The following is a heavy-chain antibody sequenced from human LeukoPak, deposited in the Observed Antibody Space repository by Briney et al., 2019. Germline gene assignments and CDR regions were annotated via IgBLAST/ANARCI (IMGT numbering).Heavy chain of an antibody. CDR3: ARSSEDYYYGMDV. CDR1: GYSFTSYW. Sequence: GESLQISCKGSGYSFTSYWIGWVRQMPGKGLEWMGIIYPGDSDTRYSPSFQGQVTISADKSISTAYLQWSSLKASDTAMYYCARSSEDYYYGMDVWGQGTTVTVSS. V-gene: IGHV5-51*01. CDR2: IYPGDSDT. J-gene: IGHJ6*02. D-gene: IGHD6-6*01.